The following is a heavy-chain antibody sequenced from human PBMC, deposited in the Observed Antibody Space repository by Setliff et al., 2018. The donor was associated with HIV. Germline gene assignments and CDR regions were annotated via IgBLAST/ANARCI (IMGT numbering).Heavy chain of an antibody. Sequence: GGSLRLSCAASGFTFSSYSMNWVRQAPGKGLEWVSYIISSSSYTHYADSVKGRFTISRDNVKNSLYLQMNSLRAEDTAVYYCAALITITDYYYYYYMDVWGKGTTVTVSS. CDR3: AALITITDYYYYYYMDV. V-gene: IGHV3-21*01. CDR2: IISSSSYT. CDR1: GFTFSSYS. J-gene: IGHJ6*03. D-gene: IGHD1-1*01.